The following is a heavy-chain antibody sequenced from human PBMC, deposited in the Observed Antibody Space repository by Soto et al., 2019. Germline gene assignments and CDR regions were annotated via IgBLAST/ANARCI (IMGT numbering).Heavy chain of an antibody. CDR2: ISYGGSKK. CDR3: ARECSVICGEAFEV. V-gene: IGHV3-30-3*01. D-gene: IGHD3-10*01. J-gene: IGHJ3*01. CDR1: GFNFSQHA. Sequence: QVHLVESGGGVVQPGKSLRLSCAASGFNFSQHAIHWVRQAPGKGLEWVAVISYGGSKKYYADSVSGRFSISRDNSKATMFLHMNNLRIDDTAVYFCARECSVICGEAFEVWGQGTMVTVSS.